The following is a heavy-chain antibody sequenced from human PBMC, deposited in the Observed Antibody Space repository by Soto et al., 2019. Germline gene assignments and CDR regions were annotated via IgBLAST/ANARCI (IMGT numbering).Heavy chain of an antibody. Sequence: PGGSLRLSCAASGFTFSSYWMHWVRQAPGKGLVWVSRINSDVSSTSYADSVKGRFTISRDNAKNTLYLQMNSLRAEDTAVYYCARDTYSSSWFDYYYYGMDVWGQGTTVTVSS. J-gene: IGHJ6*02. CDR3: ARDTYSSSWFDYYYYGMDV. CDR2: INSDVSST. D-gene: IGHD6-13*01. CDR1: GFTFSSYW. V-gene: IGHV3-74*01.